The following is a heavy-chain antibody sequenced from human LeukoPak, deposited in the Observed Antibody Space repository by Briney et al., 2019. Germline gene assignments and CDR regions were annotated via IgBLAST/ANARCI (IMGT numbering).Heavy chain of an antibody. CDR2: IYYSGST. J-gene: IGHJ6*04. CDR3: ARGRNRKVVVVPAAYGMDV. CDR1: GGSISSYY. V-gene: IGHV4-59*01. Sequence: PSETLSLTCTVSGGSISSYYWSWIRQPPGKGLEWIGYIYYSGSTNYNPSLKSRVTISVDTSKNQFSLKLSSVTAADTAVYYCARGRNRKVVVVPAAYGMDVWGKGTTVTVSS. D-gene: IGHD2-2*01.